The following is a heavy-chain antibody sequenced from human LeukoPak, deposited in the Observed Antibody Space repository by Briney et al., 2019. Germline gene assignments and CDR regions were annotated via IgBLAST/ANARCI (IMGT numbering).Heavy chain of an antibody. Sequence: GGSLRLSCAASGFTFSSYAMHWVRQAPGKGLEYVSGTSSNGGSTYYANSVKGRFTISRDNSKNTLFLQMGSLRAEDMAIYYCARGDSGSYFNPRFGYWGQGILVTVSS. J-gene: IGHJ4*02. D-gene: IGHD1-26*01. V-gene: IGHV3-64*01. CDR3: ARGDSGSYFNPRFGY. CDR2: TSSNGGST. CDR1: GFTFSSYA.